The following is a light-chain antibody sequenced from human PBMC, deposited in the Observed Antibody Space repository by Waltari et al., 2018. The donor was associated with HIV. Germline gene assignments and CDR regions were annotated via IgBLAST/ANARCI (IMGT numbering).Light chain of an antibody. CDR3: SSYTSSSTLVV. V-gene: IGLV2-14*01. CDR1: SSDRGGNNY. CDR2: EVS. J-gene: IGLJ2*01. Sequence: QSALTQPASVSGSPGQSITISCTGTSSDRGGNNYFHLYQPHPGKAPKLIIYEVSNRPSGVSNRFSGSKSGNTASLTISGLQAEDEADYYCSSYTSSSTLVVFGGGTKLTVL.